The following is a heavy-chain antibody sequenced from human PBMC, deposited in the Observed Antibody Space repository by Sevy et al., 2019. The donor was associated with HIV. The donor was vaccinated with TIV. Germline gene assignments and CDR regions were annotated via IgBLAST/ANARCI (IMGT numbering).Heavy chain of an antibody. CDR2: ISSSSGTR. CDR3: ASRGYCGGGSCYST. D-gene: IGHD2-15*01. J-gene: IGHJ5*02. V-gene: IGHV3-48*02. Sequence: GSLRLSCAASTFTFSSYSMHWVRQAPGKGLEWVSYISSSSGTRYYADSVKGRFTISRDNAKNSLFLQMNSLRDEDTAVYYCASRGYCGGGSCYSTWGQGTLVTVSS. CDR1: TFTFSSYS.